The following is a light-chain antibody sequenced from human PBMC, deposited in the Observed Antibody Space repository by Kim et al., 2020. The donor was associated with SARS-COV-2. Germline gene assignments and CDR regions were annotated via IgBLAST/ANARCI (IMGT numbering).Light chain of an antibody. Sequence: GDRVTITCRTSQSISTYVNWYQQKPGKAPRLLIYAASSLHSGVPLRFSGSGSGTDFTLTISSLQPEDFATYYCQQSFSTPPTFGGGTKLEI. CDR2: AAS. V-gene: IGKV1-39*01. J-gene: IGKJ4*01. CDR1: QSISTY. CDR3: QQSFSTPPT.